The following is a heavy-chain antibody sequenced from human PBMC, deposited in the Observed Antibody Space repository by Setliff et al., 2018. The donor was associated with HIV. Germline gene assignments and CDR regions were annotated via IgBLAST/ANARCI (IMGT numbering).Heavy chain of an antibody. CDR3: ARHPLSKNLWFGEPYFDY. CDR1: GGSISSGSYY. CDR2: IYFSGTT. V-gene: IGHV4-39*01. Sequence: SETLSLTCTVSGGSISSGSYYWGWIRQPPGKGLEWIGSIYFSGTTYYNPSLESRVTISVDTSKDQFSLKVTSVTAADTAVYYCARHPLSKNLWFGEPYFDYWGQGTLVTVSS. D-gene: IGHD3-10*01. J-gene: IGHJ4*02.